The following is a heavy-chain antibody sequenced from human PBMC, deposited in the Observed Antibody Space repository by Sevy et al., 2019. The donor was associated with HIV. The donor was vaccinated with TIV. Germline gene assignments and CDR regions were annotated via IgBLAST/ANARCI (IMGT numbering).Heavy chain of an antibody. Sequence: GGSLRLSCAASGFTFDDYTMHWVRQAPGKGLEWVSLISWDGGSTYYADSVKGRFTISRDNSKNSLYLQMNSLRTEDTALYYCAKSVEGYYYYDGMDVWGQGTTVTVSS. CDR3: AKSVEGYYYYDGMDV. CDR1: GFTFDDYT. CDR2: ISWDGGST. J-gene: IGHJ6*02. V-gene: IGHV3-43*01.